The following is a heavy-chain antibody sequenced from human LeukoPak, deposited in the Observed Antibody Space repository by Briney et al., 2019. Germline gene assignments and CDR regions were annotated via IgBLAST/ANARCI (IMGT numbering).Heavy chain of an antibody. D-gene: IGHD3-22*01. V-gene: IGHV3-33*01. CDR3: ARGAYYYDSSSTGGAFDI. J-gene: IGHJ3*02. CDR1: GFTFSGYA. Sequence: GSLRLSCAASGFTFSGYAMHWVRQAPGKGLEWVAVIWYDGTNKYYPDSVKGRFTISRDNSKNTLYLQMNSLRVEDTAVYYCARGAYYYDSSSTGGAFDIWGQGTMVTVSS. CDR2: IWYDGTNK.